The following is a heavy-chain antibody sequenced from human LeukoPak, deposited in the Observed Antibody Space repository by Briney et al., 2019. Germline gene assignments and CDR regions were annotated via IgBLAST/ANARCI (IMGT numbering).Heavy chain of an antibody. CDR1: GFTFSGNH. CDR3: VRDPRDGYGHFDY. V-gene: IGHV3-66*01. J-gene: IGHJ4*02. Sequence: GRSLKRSCVGSGFTFSGNHISWVRQAPGKGPEWVSVIYIEGYTYYADSVKGRFTISRDNSKNTVYLQMNSLKPEDTAVYYCVRDPRDGYGHFDYWGQGTLVTVSS. D-gene: IGHD5-24*01. CDR2: IYIEGYT.